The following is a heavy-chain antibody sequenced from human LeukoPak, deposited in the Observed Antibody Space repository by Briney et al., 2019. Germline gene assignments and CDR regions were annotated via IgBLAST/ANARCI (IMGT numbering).Heavy chain of an antibody. CDR2: ISYDGSNK. J-gene: IGHJ6*02. CDR3: ARERGVDIVATMPYYYYYGIDV. V-gene: IGHV3-30-3*01. Sequence: GGSLRLSCAASGFTFSSYAMHWVRQAPGKGLEWVAVISYDGSNKYYADSVKGRFTISRDNSKNTLYLQMNSLRAEDTAVYYCARERGVDIVATMPYYYYYGIDVWGQGTTVTVSS. D-gene: IGHD5-12*01. CDR1: GFTFSSYA.